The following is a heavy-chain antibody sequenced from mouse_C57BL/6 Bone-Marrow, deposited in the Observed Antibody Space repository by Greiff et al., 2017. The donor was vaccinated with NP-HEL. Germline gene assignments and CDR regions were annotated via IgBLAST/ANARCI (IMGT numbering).Heavy chain of an antibody. D-gene: IGHD1-1*02. CDR3: ITGGPFAY. CDR2: IDPENGDT. J-gene: IGHJ3*01. Sequence: VQLKESGAELVRPGASVKLSWTASGFNIKDDYMHWVKQRPEQGLEWIGWIDPENGDTEYASKFQGKATITADTSSNTAYLQLSSLTSEDTAVYYCITGGPFAYWGQGTLVTVSA. V-gene: IGHV14-4*01. CDR1: GFNIKDDY.